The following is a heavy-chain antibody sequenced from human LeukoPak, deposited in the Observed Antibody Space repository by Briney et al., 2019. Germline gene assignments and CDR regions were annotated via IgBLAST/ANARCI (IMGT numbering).Heavy chain of an antibody. J-gene: IGHJ4*02. CDR1: GFTVSGNY. CDR3: ARDRPDRGATEYFDY. CDR2: IYSGGNT. V-gene: IGHV3-66*01. Sequence: GGSLRLSCAASGFTVSGNYMSWVRQAPGKGLEWVSVIYSGGNTYYADSVKDRFTISRDNSKNTLYLQMNSLRVEDTAVYYCARDRPDRGATEYFDYWGQGTLVTVSS. D-gene: IGHD1-26*01.